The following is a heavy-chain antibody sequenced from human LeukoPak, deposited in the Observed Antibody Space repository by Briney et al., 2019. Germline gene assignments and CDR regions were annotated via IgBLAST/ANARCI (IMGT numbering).Heavy chain of an antibody. J-gene: IGHJ4*02. CDR2: ISYDGSNT. CDR1: GFTFSSYG. Sequence: PGGSLRLSCAASGFTFSSYGMHWVRQAPGKGLEWVAVISYDGSNTYYAESVRGRFTISRDNSKNTLYLQMNSLTVEDTAVYDCAKDSSIGSVVVTASFDCWGQGTLVTVSS. D-gene: IGHD2-21*02. V-gene: IGHV3-30*18. CDR3: AKDSSIGSVVVTASFDC.